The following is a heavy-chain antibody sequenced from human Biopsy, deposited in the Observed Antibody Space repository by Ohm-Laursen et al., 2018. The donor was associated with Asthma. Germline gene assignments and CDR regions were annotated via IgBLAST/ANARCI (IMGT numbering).Heavy chain of an antibody. V-gene: IGHV3-53*01. Sequence: GSLRLSCAASGFAVSRDHMFWVRQAPGKGLEWVSVIYGGGTSHTADSVRGRFTISRDYSKNTLYLQMHSLGAEDTAVYYCARGDSSGWSHYYFDYWGQGTLVTVSS. CDR1: GFAVSRDH. CDR2: IYGGGTS. D-gene: IGHD6-19*01. CDR3: ARGDSSGWSHYYFDY. J-gene: IGHJ4*02.